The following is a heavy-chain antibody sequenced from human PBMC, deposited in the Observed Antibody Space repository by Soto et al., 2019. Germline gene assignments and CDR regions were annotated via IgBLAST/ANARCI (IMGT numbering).Heavy chain of an antibody. CDR2: IYWDDDK. D-gene: IGHD3-22*01. CDR3: AHWYYYDSSGYYRYYFDC. Sequence: SGPTLVNPTQTLTLTCTFSGFSLSTSGVGVGWIRQPPGKALEWLALIYWDDDKRYSPSLKSRLTITKDTSKNQVVLTMTNMDPVDTATYYCAHWYYYDSSGYYRYYFDCWGQGTLVTVSS. CDR1: GFSLSTSGVG. J-gene: IGHJ4*02. V-gene: IGHV2-5*02.